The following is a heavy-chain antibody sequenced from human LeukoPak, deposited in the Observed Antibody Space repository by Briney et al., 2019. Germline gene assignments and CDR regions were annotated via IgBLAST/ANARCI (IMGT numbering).Heavy chain of an antibody. V-gene: IGHV4-34*01. CDR3: ARVGPGVYYYDSSGYYHVDY. CDR2: INHSGST. D-gene: IGHD3-22*01. Sequence: PSETLSLTCAVYGGSFSGYYWSWIRQPPGKGLEWIGVINHSGSTNYNPSLKSRVTISVDTSKNQFSLKLSSVTAADTAVYYCARVGPGVYYYDSSGYYHVDYWGQGTLVTVSS. CDR1: GGSFSGYY. J-gene: IGHJ4*02.